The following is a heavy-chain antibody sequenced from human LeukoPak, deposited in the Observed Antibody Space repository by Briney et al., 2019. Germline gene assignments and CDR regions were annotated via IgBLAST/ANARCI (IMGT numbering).Heavy chain of an antibody. CDR2: INHSGST. J-gene: IGHJ4*02. D-gene: IGHD5-24*01. V-gene: IGHV4-34*01. CDR3: AREGGYLQLRYFDY. Sequence: KPSETLSLTCAVSGGSFSGYSWSWIRQPPGEGLEWIGEINHSGSTNYNPSLKSRVTISVDTSKNQFSLRLISVTAADTAVYYCAREGGYLQLRYFDYWGQGTLVTVSS. CDR1: GGSFSGYS.